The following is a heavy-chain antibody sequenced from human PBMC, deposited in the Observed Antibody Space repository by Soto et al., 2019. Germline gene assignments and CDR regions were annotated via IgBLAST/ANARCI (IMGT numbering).Heavy chain of an antibody. Sequence: QVQLVESGGGVVQPGRSLRLSCAASGFTFSSYGMHWVRQAPGKGLEWVAVISYDGNNKYYEDSVKGRFTISRDNSKNTLYLQVNRLSTEDTAVYYWAKDYVDTAGGSDIWGQGTTVTVSS. D-gene: IGHD5-18*01. CDR1: GFTFSSYG. CDR3: AKDYVDTAGGSDI. CDR2: ISYDGNNK. V-gene: IGHV3-30*18. J-gene: IGHJ3*02.